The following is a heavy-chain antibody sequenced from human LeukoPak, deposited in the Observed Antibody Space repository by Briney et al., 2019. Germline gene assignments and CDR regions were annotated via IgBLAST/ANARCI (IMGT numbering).Heavy chain of an antibody. D-gene: IGHD2-15*01. J-gene: IGHJ4*02. Sequence: ASVKVACKASGYTFTGYYMDWVRQAPGQGLEWMGRINPKRGGTKYGQKLQGRVTMTRDTSISTAYMELSRLRSDDTAVYYCARGAYCSGRSCLQPKRYDYWGQGTLVTVSS. CDR1: GYTFTGYY. V-gene: IGHV1-2*06. CDR2: INPKRGGT. CDR3: ARGAYCSGRSCLQPKRYDY.